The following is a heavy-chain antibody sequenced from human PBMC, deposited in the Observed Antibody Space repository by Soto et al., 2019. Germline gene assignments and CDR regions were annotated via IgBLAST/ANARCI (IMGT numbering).Heavy chain of an antibody. CDR3: ASFWAIYGMDV. J-gene: IGHJ6*02. V-gene: IGHV4-34*01. CDR2: INHSGST. CDR1: GGSFSGYY. Sequence: QVQLQQWGAGLLKPSETLSLTCAVYGGSFSGYYWSWIRQPPGKGLEWIGEINHSGSTNYNPSLKRRVTISVDTSKNQFSRKLSSVTAADTAVYYCASFWAIYGMDVWGQGTTVTVSS. D-gene: IGHD3-3*01.